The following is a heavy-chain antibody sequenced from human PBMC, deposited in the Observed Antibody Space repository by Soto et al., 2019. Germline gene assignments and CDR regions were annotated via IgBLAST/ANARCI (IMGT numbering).Heavy chain of an antibody. CDR2: IYSGGST. V-gene: IGHV3-53*01. CDR3: ARDRYPFDY. Sequence: EVQLVESGGGLIQPGGSLRLSCAASGFTVSSNYMSWVRKAPGKGLEWVSVIYSGGSTYYAASVKGRFTISRDNSKNTLXLXXXXLRAEDTAVYYCARDRYPFDYWGQGTLVTVSS. J-gene: IGHJ4*02. D-gene: IGHD1-26*01. CDR1: GFTVSSNY.